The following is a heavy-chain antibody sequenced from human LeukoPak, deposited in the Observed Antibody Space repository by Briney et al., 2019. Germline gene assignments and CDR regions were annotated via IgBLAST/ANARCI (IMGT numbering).Heavy chain of an antibody. V-gene: IGHV3-30-3*01. Sequence: QPGGSLRLSCAASGFTFSSYAMHWVRQAPGKGLEWVAVISYDGSNKYYADSVEGRFTISRDNSKNTLYLQMNSLRAEDTAVYYCARVKXEXXXXXGXXDYWGXGTLVTVS. CDR3: ARVKXEXXXXXGXXDY. CDR2: ISYDGSNK. D-gene: IGHD3-10*01. J-gene: IGHJ4*01. CDR1: GFTFSSYA.